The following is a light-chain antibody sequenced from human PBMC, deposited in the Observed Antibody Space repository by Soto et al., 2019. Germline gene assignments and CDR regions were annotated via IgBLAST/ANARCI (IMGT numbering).Light chain of an antibody. CDR1: QSVSSSY. CDR2: GTS. J-gene: IGKJ4*01. Sequence: EIVFTQSPGTLSLSPRERTTLSCRDSQSVSSSYLVWYQQRPGQPPRLLIYGTSNRAAGIPDRFTGTGSGTDFTLTIYRLEPEDSAVYYCQQYGSSALTFGGGTKV. V-gene: IGKV3-20*01. CDR3: QQYGSSALT.